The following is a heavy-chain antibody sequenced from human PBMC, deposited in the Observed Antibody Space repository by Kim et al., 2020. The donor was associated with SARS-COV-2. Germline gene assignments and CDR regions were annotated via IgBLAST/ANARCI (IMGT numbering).Heavy chain of an antibody. CDR2: IKSKTDGGTT. V-gene: IGHV3-15*01. CDR1: GFTFNNAW. D-gene: IGHD5-12*01. Sequence: GGSLRLSCAASGFTFNNAWMNWVRQAPGKGLEWVGRIKSKTDGGTTDYAAPVKGRFIISRDDSKNTLYLQMNSLKTEDTAVYYCTTRSWLRLVDYWGQGTLVTVSS. CDR3: TTRSWLRLVDY. J-gene: IGHJ4*02.